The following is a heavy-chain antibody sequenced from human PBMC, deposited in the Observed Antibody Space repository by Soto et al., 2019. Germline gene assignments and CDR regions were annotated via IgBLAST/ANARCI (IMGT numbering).Heavy chain of an antibody. CDR2: IYYSGST. J-gene: IGHJ1*01. CDR3: ARGSIVVVPAAMRGYFQH. Sequence: PSETLSLTCTVSGGSISSYYWSWIRQPPGKGLERIGYIYYSGSTNYNPSLKSRVTISVDTSKNQFSLKLSSVTAADTAVYYCARGSIVVVPAAMRGYFQHWGQGTLVTVSS. CDR1: GGSISSYY. V-gene: IGHV4-59*08. D-gene: IGHD2-2*01.